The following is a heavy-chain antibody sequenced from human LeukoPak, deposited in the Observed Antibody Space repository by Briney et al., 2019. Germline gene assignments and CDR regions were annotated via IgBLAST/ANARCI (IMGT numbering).Heavy chain of an antibody. J-gene: IGHJ3*02. CDR2: IYTSGST. V-gene: IGHV4-61*02. D-gene: IGHD1-26*01. Sequence: PSQTLSLTCTVSGGSISSGSYYWSWIRQPAGKGLEWIGRIYTSGSTNYNPSLKSRVTISVDTSKNQFSLKLSSVTAADTAVYYCARDLLTIVGADGAFDIWGQGTMVTVSS. CDR3: ARDLLTIVGADGAFDI. CDR1: GGSISSGSYY.